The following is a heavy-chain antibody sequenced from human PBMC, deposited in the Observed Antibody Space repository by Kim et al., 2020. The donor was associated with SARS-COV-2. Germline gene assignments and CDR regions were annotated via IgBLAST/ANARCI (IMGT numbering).Heavy chain of an antibody. CDR2: IYPGDSDT. V-gene: IGHV5-51*01. CDR3: ARLAGIVVVPAASRHVVHDAFDI. Sequence: GESLKISCKGSGYSFTSYWIGWVRQMPGKGLEWMGIIYPGDSDTRYSPSFQGQVTISADKSISTAYLQWSSLKASDTAMYYCARLAGIVVVPAASRHVVHDAFDIWGQGTMVTVSS. CDR1: GYSFTSYW. D-gene: IGHD2-2*01. J-gene: IGHJ3*02.